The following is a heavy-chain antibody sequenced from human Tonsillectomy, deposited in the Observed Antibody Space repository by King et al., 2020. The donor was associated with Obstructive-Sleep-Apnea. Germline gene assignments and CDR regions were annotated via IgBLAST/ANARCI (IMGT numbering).Heavy chain of an antibody. Sequence: QLVQSGAEVKKPGSSVKVSCKASGGIFRTYAFSWVRQAPGQGLEWMGDIIPFFGTPQYSQMFQGRVSITADESTTTIYLDVTSLRSDDTAIYYCARGPXXGTRRVGXFXXXXLGTLVTVSA. J-gene: IGHJ4*02. CDR3: ARGPXXGTRRVGXFXX. CDR2: IIPFFGTP. CDR1: GGIFRTYA. D-gene: IGHD4-23*01. V-gene: IGHV1-69*01.